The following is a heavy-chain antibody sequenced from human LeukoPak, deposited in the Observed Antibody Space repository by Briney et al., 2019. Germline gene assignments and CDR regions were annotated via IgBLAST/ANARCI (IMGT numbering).Heavy chain of an antibody. V-gene: IGHV3-30*18. J-gene: IGHJ4*02. CDR2: ISYDGSHK. CDR3: AKDYLSMTTVTPLDY. D-gene: IGHD4-17*01. CDR1: GFTFSSYG. Sequence: GRSLRLSCAASGFTFSSYGMHWVRQAPGKGLEWVALISYDGSHKYYADSVKGRFTISRDNSRNTLYLRMNSLRAEDTAVYYCAKDYLSMTTVTPLDYWGQGTLVTVSS.